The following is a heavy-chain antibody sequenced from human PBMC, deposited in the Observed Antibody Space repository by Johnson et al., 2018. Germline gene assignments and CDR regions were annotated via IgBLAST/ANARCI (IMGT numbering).Heavy chain of an antibody. CDR1: GFTFSNAW. V-gene: IGHV3-15*07. CDR3: TTDSGILDAFDI. J-gene: IGHJ3*02. Sequence: VQLVQSGGGLVKXGGSXRLXCAASGFTFSNAWMNLVRQAPGKGLEWVGRFKSKTDGGTTDSAAPVKGRFTISSDDSKNTLYLQMNSLKTEDTAVYYCTTDSGILDAFDIWGQGTMVTVSS. CDR2: FKSKTDGGTT. D-gene: IGHD2-15*01.